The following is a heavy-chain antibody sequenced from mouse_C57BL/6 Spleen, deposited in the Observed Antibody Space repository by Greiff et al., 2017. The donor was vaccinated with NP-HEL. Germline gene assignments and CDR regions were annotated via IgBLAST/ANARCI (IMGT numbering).Heavy chain of an antibody. CDR2: ISDGGSYT. CDR1: GFTFSSYA. D-gene: IGHD2-1*01. CDR3: AREGGNYETYFDY. J-gene: IGHJ2*01. V-gene: IGHV5-4*01. Sequence: EVKLVESGGGLVKPGGSLKLSCAASGFTFSSYAMSWVRQTPEKRLEWVATISDGGSYTYYPDNVKGRFTISRDNAKNNLYLQMSHLKSEDTAMYYCAREGGNYETYFDYWGQGTTLTVSS.